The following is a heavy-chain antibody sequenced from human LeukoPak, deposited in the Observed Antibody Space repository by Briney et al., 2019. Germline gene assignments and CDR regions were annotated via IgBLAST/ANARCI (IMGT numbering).Heavy chain of an antibody. J-gene: IGHJ4*02. CDR1: GFTFSSSA. V-gene: IGHV3-73*01. CDR3: TRLGRYGYSY. Sequence: PGGSLRLSCAASGFTFSSSAMHWVRQASGKWLEWVGRIRSKANSYATAYAASVKGRFTISRDDSKNTAYLQMNSLKTEDTAVYYCTRLGRYGYSYSSQGTLVTVSS. D-gene: IGHD5-18*01. CDR2: IRSKANSYAT.